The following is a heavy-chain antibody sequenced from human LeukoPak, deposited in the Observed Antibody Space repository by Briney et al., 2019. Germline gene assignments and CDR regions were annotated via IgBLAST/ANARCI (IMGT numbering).Heavy chain of an antibody. CDR1: GFTFSSYT. D-gene: IGHD1-26*01. CDR3: ARDTKVGGFFDY. CDR2: ITTSDGNT. Sequence: GGSLRLSCAASGFTFSSYTMSWVRQAPGKGLEWVSTITTSDGNTYYADSVKGRFTVSRDNSKNSLYLQMNSLRAEDTAVYYCARDTKVGGFFDYWGQGTLVTVSS. V-gene: IGHV3-23*01. J-gene: IGHJ4*02.